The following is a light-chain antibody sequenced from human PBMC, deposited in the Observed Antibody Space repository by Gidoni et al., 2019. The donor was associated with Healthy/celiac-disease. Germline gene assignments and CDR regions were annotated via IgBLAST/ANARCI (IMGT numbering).Light chain of an antibody. CDR1: QSVSSN. CDR2: GAS. V-gene: IGKV3-15*01. Sequence: EIVMTQSPATLSVSPGERATLSCRASQSVSSNLAWYQQKPGQAPRLLIYGASTRATGIPARFSGIGSGTEFTLTISSLQSEDVAVYYCQQYNNWPRTFGQGTKVEIK. J-gene: IGKJ1*01. CDR3: QQYNNWPRT.